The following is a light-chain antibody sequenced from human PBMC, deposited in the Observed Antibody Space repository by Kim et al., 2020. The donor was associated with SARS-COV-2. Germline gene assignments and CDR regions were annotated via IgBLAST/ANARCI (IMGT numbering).Light chain of an antibody. CDR2: QDS. CDR3: QAWDSSTVV. CDR1: KLGDKD. V-gene: IGLV3-1*01. J-gene: IGLJ2*01. Sequence: SVSPGQTASITCSGDKLGDKDACWYQKKPGQSPVLVIYQDSKRPSGIPERFSGSNSGNTATLTISGTQAMDEADYYCQAWDSSTVVFGGGTQLTVL.